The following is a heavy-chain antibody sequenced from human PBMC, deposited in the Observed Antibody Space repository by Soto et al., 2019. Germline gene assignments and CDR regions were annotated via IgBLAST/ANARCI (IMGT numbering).Heavy chain of an antibody. CDR3: ARAPTYYYDSSGLDY. CDR2: IYPGDSDT. J-gene: IGHJ4*02. Sequence: PGESLKISCKGSGYSFTSYWIGWVRQMPGKGLEWMGVIYPGDSDTRYSPSFQGQVTISADKSISTAYLQWGSLKASDTAMYYCARAPTYYYDSSGLDYWGQGTLVTVSS. CDR1: GYSFTSYW. V-gene: IGHV5-51*01. D-gene: IGHD3-22*01.